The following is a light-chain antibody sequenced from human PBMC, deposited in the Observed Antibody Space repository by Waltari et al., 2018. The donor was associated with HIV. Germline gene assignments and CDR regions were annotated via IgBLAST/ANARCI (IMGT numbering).Light chain of an antibody. J-gene: IGKJ4*01. Sequence: AIQLTQSPSSLSASLGDRVTITCRARQAISTDLAWYQQKPGKPPKLLIYDASLLQRGVPPRFTGSGSVTDFTLTINSLQPEDFATYYCQQFKSLPLTFAGGTKVE. CDR2: DAS. CDR1: QAISTD. CDR3: QQFKSLPLT. V-gene: IGKV1-13*02.